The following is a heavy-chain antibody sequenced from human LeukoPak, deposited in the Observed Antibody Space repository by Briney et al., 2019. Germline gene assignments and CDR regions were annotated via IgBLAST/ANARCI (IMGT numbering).Heavy chain of an antibody. Sequence: PGGSLRLSCAASGFTFGSYWMSWVRQAPGKGLEWVANIKQDGSEKYYVDSVKGRFTISRDNAKNSLYLQMNSLRAEDTAVYYCARDLHDYGGNGCDYWGQGTLVTVSS. V-gene: IGHV3-7*01. D-gene: IGHD4-23*01. CDR3: ARDLHDYGGNGCDY. CDR1: GFTFGSYW. J-gene: IGHJ4*02. CDR2: IKQDGSEK.